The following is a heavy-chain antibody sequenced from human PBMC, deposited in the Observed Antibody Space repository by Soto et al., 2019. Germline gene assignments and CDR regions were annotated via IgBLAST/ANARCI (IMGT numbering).Heavy chain of an antibody. CDR1: GFDFTNDG. D-gene: IGHD3-10*01. V-gene: IGHV3-30*18. Sequence: QVLLVESGGGVVQPGRALRLSCAASGFDFTNDGMLWVRQAPGKGLEWVALISFDGTTIHYGDSVKGRFTISRDNSKNTLFLQMNSLRPEDTGVYYCAKGQGGSPPGGMDVWGQGTTVTVSS. J-gene: IGHJ6*02. CDR2: ISFDGTTI. CDR3: AKGQGGSPPGGMDV.